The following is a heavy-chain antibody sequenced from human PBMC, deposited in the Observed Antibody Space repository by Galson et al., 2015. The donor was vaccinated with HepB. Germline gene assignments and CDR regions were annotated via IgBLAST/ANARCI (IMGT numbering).Heavy chain of an antibody. CDR3: ARAGYDSGDYYVAY. J-gene: IGHJ4*02. CDR2: INHSEST. D-gene: IGHD3-22*01. CDR1: GGSFSGYY. Sequence: ETLSLTCAVYGGSFSGYYWSWIRQSPGKGLEWIGEINHSESTNYNPSLKSRVTISIDTSKNQFSLDLRSVTAADTAVYYCARAGYDSGDYYVAYWGQGNLVTVSS. V-gene: IGHV4-34*01.